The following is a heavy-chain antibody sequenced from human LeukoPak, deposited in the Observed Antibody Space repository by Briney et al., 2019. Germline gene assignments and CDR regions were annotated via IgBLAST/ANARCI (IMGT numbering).Heavy chain of an antibody. CDR1: GGSFSGYY. D-gene: IGHD3-10*01. V-gene: IGHV4-34*01. CDR2: INHSGST. J-gene: IGHJ4*02. CDR3: ARSRGSRAVRAHDY. Sequence: PSETLSLTCAVYGGSFSGYYWSWIRQPPGKGLEWIGEINHSGSTNYNPSLKSRVTISVDTSKNQFSLKLSSVTAADTAVYYCARSRGSRAVRAHDYWGQGTLVTVSS.